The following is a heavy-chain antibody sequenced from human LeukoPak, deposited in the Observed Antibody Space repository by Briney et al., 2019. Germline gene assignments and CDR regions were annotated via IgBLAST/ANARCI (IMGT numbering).Heavy chain of an antibody. CDR3: AKAPVTSCRGAYCYPFDS. CDR2: ITSSSNYI. J-gene: IGHJ4*02. V-gene: IGHV3-21*04. Sequence: GGSLRLSCAASGFTFSSYNMNWVRQAPGKGLEWVSSITSSSNYIYYADSVKGRFTISRDNAKNSLYLQMNSLRAEDAAVYFCAKAPVTSCRGAYCYPFDSWGQGTLVTVSS. D-gene: IGHD2-21*01. CDR1: GFTFSSYN.